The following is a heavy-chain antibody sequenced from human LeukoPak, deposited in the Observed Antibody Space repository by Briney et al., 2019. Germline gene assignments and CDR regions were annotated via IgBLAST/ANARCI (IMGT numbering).Heavy chain of an antibody. CDR2: TYDSGST. Sequence: SETLSLTCTVSGGSISSSSSHWAWIRQPPGKGLEWIGSTYDSGSTYFNPSLKSRVTISVDTSRNQFSLNLSSVTAADTAVYFCAKHSGYSSSWLGYWGQGTLVTVSS. V-gene: IGHV4-39*01. D-gene: IGHD6-13*01. CDR1: GGSISSSSSH. J-gene: IGHJ4*02. CDR3: AKHSGYSSSWLGY.